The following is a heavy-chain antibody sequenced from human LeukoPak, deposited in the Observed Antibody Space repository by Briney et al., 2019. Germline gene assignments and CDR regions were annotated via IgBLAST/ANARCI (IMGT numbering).Heavy chain of an antibody. CDR2: IYTSGST. V-gene: IGHV4-4*07. CDR3: ARGAFRGYSSSWYEDY. J-gene: IGHJ4*02. D-gene: IGHD6-13*01. Sequence: SETLSLTCTVSGGSISSYYWSWIRQPAGKGLEWIGRIYTSGSTNYNPSLKSRVTMSVDTSKNQSSLKLSSVTAADTAVYYCARGAFRGYSSSWYEDYWGQGTLVTVSS. CDR1: GGSISSYY.